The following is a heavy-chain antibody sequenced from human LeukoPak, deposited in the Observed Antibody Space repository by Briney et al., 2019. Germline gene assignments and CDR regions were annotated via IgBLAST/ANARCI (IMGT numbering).Heavy chain of an antibody. Sequence: PSETLSLTCTVSGGSISSYYWSWIRQPPGKGLEWIGYIYYSGSTNYNPSLKSRVTISVDTSKNQFSLKLSSVTAADTAVYYCARGVVVAATGYYYYYMDVWGKGTTVTVSS. CDR2: IYYSGST. CDR3: ARGVVVAATGYYYYYMDV. V-gene: IGHV4-59*01. CDR1: GGSISSYY. J-gene: IGHJ6*03. D-gene: IGHD2-15*01.